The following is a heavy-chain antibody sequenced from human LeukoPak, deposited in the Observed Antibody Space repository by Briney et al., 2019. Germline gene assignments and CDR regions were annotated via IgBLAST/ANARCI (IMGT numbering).Heavy chain of an antibody. CDR1: GYTFTGYY. J-gene: IGHJ5*02. D-gene: IGHD2-2*01. CDR2: INPNSGGT. Sequence: ASVKVSSKASGYTFTGYYMHWVRQAPGQGLEWMVWINPNSGGTNYAQKFQGRVTMTRDTSISTAYMELSRLRSDDTAVYYCARDIYSSTSCQYNWFDPWGQGTLVTVSS. CDR3: ARDIYSSTSCQYNWFDP. V-gene: IGHV1-2*02.